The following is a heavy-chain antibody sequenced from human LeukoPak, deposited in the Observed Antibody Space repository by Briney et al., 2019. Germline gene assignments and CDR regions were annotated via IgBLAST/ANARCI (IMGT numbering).Heavy chain of an antibody. CDR1: GFTFSSHA. Sequence: GGSLRLSCAASGFTFSSHAMSWVRQAPGKGLEWVSHIYNSDISYADSVKGRFTISRDNAKNSLYLQMNSLRDEDTAVYYCARDLHYAFDIWGQGTMVSASS. CDR2: IYNSDIS. D-gene: IGHD3-10*01. CDR3: ARDLHYAFDI. J-gene: IGHJ3*02. V-gene: IGHV3-48*02.